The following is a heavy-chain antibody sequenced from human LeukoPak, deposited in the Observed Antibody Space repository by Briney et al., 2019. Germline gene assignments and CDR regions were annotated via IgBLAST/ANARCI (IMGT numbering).Heavy chain of an antibody. CDR1: GASISSGGYS. CDR2: IYYTGST. V-gene: IGHV4-31*03. Sequence: SETLSLTCTVSGASISSGGYSWSWVRQHPGKGLEWIGCIYYTGSTYYNPSLERRVTISVATSKNQFSLKVSSVTAADAAVYFCARTITIFGALGYFDYWGQGTLVTVSS. D-gene: IGHD3-3*01. J-gene: IGHJ4*02. CDR3: ARTITIFGALGYFDY.